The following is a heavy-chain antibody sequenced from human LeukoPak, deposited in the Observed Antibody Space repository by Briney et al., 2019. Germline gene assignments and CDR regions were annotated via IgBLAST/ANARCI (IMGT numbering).Heavy chain of an antibody. Sequence: PSETLSLTCTVSGGSISGHYWSWIRQPPGKGPEWIGYIYSRGSTKYNPSLKSRVTILVDTSKNQFSLKLSSVTAADTAVYYCVRGGSSVFAFWGQGTLVTVSS. CDR2: IYSRGST. V-gene: IGHV4-59*11. CDR3: VRGGSSVFAF. CDR1: GGSISGHY. J-gene: IGHJ4*02. D-gene: IGHD1-26*01.